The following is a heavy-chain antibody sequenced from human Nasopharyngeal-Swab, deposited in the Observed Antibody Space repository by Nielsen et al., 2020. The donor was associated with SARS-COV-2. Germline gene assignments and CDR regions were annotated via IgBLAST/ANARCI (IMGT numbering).Heavy chain of an antibody. Sequence: WIRQPPGKGLEWIGEINHSGSTNYNPSLKIRVTISVDTSKNQFSLKLSSVTAADTAVYYCARGFPGAAAGTDYWGQGTLVTVSS. CDR2: INHSGST. V-gene: IGHV4-34*01. CDR3: ARGFPGAAAGTDY. D-gene: IGHD6-13*01. J-gene: IGHJ4*02.